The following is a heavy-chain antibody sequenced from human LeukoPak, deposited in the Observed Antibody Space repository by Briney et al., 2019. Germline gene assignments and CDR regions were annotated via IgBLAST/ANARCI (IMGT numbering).Heavy chain of an antibody. J-gene: IGHJ4*02. D-gene: IGHD3-22*01. CDR1: GFTFSSYW. V-gene: IGHV3-74*01. CDR3: ARDRGRYYDSRGFYWGYYFDS. CDR2: INSDGYST. Sequence: GGSLRLSCAASGFTFSSYWMHWVRQAPGKGLVWVSHINSDGYSTYYADSVKGRFTISRDNSKDTLYLQMSSVRVDDTAVYHCARDRGRYYDSRGFYWGYYFDSWGQGILVTVST.